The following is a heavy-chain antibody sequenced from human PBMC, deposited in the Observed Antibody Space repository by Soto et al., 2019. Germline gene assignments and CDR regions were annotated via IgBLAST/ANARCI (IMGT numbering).Heavy chain of an antibody. V-gene: IGHV1-69*13. D-gene: IGHD5-18*01. CDR3: AVPGGYSYGPWSY. J-gene: IGHJ4*02. Sequence: SGKVSCKASGGTFSSYAISWLRQAPGQGLEWMGGIIPIFGTANYAQKFQGRVTITADESTSTAYMELSSLRSEDTAVYYCAVPGGYSYGPWSYWGQGTLVTVSS. CDR2: IIPIFGTA. CDR1: GGTFSSYA.